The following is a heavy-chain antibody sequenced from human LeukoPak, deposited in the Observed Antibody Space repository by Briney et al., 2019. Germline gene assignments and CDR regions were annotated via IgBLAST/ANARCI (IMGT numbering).Heavy chain of an antibody. V-gene: IGHV3-30*02. J-gene: IGHJ5*02. CDR1: GFTFSSYG. D-gene: IGHD4-17*01. CDR2: IRYDGSNK. Sequence: GGSLRLSCAASGFTFSSYGMHWVRQAPGKGLEWVAYIRYDGSNKYYADSVKGRFTISRDKSKNTLYLQMNSLRAEDTAVYYCAKDVCSRGDYPNWFDRWGQGTLVTVSS. CDR3: AKDVCSRGDYPNWFDR.